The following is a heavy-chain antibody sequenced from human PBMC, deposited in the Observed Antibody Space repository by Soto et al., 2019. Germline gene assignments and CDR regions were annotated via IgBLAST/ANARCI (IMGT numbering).Heavy chain of an antibody. CDR1: GFTFSSYG. CDR3: ASEDYSNEVYYYGMDV. D-gene: IGHD4-4*01. J-gene: IGHJ6*02. V-gene: IGHV3-33*01. Sequence: PGGSLRLSCAASGFTFSSYGMHWVRQAPGKGLEWVAVIWYDGSNKYYADSVKGRFTISRDNSKNTLYLQMNSLRAEDTAVYYCASEDYSNEVYYYGMDVWGQGTTVTVSS. CDR2: IWYDGSNK.